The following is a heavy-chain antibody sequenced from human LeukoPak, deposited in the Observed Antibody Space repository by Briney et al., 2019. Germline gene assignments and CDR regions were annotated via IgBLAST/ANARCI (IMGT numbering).Heavy chain of an antibody. CDR2: IYYSGST. J-gene: IGHJ4*02. CDR1: GGSISTDY. CDR3: ARRRLGEFSLDY. V-gene: IGHV4-59*13. Sequence: SETLSLTCTVSGGSISTDYWSWIRQPPGKGLEWIAYIYYSGSTNYNPSLKSRATISVDTSKNQLSLKLTSVTAADTAVYYCARRRLGEFSLDYWGQGTLVTVSS. D-gene: IGHD3-16*01.